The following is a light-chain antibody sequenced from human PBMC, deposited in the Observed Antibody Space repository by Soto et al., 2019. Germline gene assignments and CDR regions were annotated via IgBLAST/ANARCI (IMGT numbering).Light chain of an antibody. Sequence: QSVLTQPASVSGSPGQSITISCTGTSGDVGGYNFVSWYQQHPGEGPKMIIYEVTNRPSGVSDRFSGSKSGYTASLSISGLQSDDEAEYYCCLYVGATTYVFGNGKKVIVL. CDR3: CLYVGATTYV. CDR2: EVT. CDR1: SGDVGGYNF. V-gene: IGLV2-23*02. J-gene: IGLJ1*01.